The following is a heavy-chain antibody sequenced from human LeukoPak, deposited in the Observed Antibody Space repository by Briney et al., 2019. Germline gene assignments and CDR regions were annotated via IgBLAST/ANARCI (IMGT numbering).Heavy chain of an antibody. J-gene: IGHJ4*02. Sequence: GGSLRLSCAASGFIFSNYAMSWVRQAPGKGLEWVSAIGGRDSVTYYADSVRGRFTVSRDDPKNTLYLQMNTLRAEDTAVYYCAKWGDYDILTGYYDSDYWGQGTLVTVSS. CDR1: GFIFSNYA. V-gene: IGHV3-23*01. CDR3: AKWGDYDILTGYYDSDY. D-gene: IGHD3-9*01. CDR2: IGGRDSVT.